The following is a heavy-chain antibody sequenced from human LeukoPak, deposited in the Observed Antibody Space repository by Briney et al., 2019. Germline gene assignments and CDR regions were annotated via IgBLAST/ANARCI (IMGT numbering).Heavy chain of an antibody. V-gene: IGHV1-58*01. J-gene: IGHJ5*02. CDR1: GFTFTDSS. CDR2: IVVGSGDT. CDR3: AADRAPTDPYKWVDP. D-gene: IGHD1-1*01. Sequence: ASVKVSYKASGFTFTDSSVHWMRQARGQSPEWIGWIVVGSGDTNYAQKFQERVTITRDTSASTAYMELSSLRPEDTAVYYCAADRAPTDPYKWVDPWGQGTQVIVSS.